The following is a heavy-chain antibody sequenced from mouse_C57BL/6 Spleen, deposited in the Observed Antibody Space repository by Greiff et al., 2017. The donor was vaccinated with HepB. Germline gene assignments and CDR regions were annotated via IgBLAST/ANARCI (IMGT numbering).Heavy chain of an antibody. CDR3: ARGALLLRNYFDY. D-gene: IGHD1-1*01. J-gene: IGHJ2*01. Sequence: QVQLKQPGAELVMPGASVKLSCKASGYTFTSYWMHWVKQRPGQGLEWIGEIDPSDSYTNYNQKFKGKSTLTVDKSSSTAYMQLSSLTSEDSAVYYCARGALLLRNYFDYWGQGTTLTVSS. CDR2: IDPSDSYT. CDR1: GYTFTSYW. V-gene: IGHV1-69*01.